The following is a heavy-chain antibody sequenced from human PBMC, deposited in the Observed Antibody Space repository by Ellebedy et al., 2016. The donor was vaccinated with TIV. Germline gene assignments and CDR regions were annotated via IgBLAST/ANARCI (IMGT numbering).Heavy chain of an antibody. D-gene: IGHD3-16*01. CDR2: IYSGGAT. V-gene: IGHV3-66*01. CDR1: GFTVSSNY. CDR3: VKAWGD. Sequence: PGGSLRLSCAASGFTVSSNYMSWVRQAPGKGLEWVSVIYSGGATSYADSVKGRFTISRDNSKNTLYLQMSSLRPEDTAVYYCVKAWGDWGQGTLVTVSS. J-gene: IGHJ4*02.